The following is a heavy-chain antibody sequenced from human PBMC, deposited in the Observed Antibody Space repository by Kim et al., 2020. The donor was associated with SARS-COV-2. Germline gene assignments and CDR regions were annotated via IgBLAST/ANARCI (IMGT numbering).Heavy chain of an antibody. Sequence: SETLSLTCTVSGGSISTYYWSWIRQPAGKGLEWIGRIYTSGSTNYNPSLKSRVTMSVDTSKTQFSLKLSSVPAADTAVYYCARLGMGYYDFWSGYPPVNAFDIWGQGTMVTV. CDR2: IYTSGST. J-gene: IGHJ3*02. CDR1: GGSISTYY. CDR3: ARLGMGYYDFWSGYPPVNAFDI. V-gene: IGHV4-4*07. D-gene: IGHD3-3*01.